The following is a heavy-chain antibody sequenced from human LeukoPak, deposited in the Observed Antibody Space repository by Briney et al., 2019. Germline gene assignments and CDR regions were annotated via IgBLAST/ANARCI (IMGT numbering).Heavy chain of an antibody. V-gene: IGHV3-33*01. Sequence: GGSLRLSCAASGFTFSNYGMHWVRQAPGKGLEWVALIRYDGSKKDYADSVKGRFTISRDNSKNTLHLQMNSLRAEDTAVYYCARTGDTERFAYWGQGTLVTVSS. D-gene: IGHD5-18*01. CDR3: ARTGDTERFAY. J-gene: IGHJ4*02. CDR2: IRYDGSKK. CDR1: GFTFSNYG.